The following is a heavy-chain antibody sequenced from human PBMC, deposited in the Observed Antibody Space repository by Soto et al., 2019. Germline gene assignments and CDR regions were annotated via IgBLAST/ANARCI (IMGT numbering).Heavy chain of an antibody. D-gene: IGHD3-3*01. Sequence: EVQLVESGGGLVQPGGSLRLSCAASGFTFSSYSMNWVRQAPGKGLEWVSYISSSSSTIYYADSVKGRFTISRDHAKNKLKLQMTSLRAADTAVYYCAREADFLNWFDPWGQGTLVTVSS. CDR1: GFTFSSYS. CDR3: AREADFLNWFDP. J-gene: IGHJ5*02. CDR2: ISSSSSTI. V-gene: IGHV3-48*01.